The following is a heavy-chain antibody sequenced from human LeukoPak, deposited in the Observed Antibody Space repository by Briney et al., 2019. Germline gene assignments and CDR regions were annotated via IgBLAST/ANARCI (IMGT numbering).Heavy chain of an antibody. J-gene: IGHJ4*02. CDR3: ARASAIAVDGDYYFDY. CDR1: GGTFSSYA. CDR2: IIPIFGTA. Sequence: SVKVSCKASGGTFSSYAISWVRQAPGQGLEWMGGIIPIFGTANYAQKFQGRVTITADESTSTAYMELSSLRSEDTAVYYCARASAIAVDGDYYFDYWGQGTLVTVSS. V-gene: IGHV1-69*13. D-gene: IGHD6-19*01.